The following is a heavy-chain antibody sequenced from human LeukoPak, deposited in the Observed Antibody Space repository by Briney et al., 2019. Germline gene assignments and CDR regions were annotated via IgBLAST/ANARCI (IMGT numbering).Heavy chain of an antibody. Sequence: GGSLRLSCAASGFTFSSYSMNWVRQAPGKGLEWVSSISSSSSYIYYADSVEGRFTISRDNAKNSLYLQMNSLRAEDTAVYYCARDSDIVVVVAAPGAFDIWGQGTMVTVSS. CDR2: ISSSSSYI. J-gene: IGHJ3*02. CDR3: ARDSDIVVVVAAPGAFDI. CDR1: GFTFSSYS. D-gene: IGHD2-15*01. V-gene: IGHV3-21*01.